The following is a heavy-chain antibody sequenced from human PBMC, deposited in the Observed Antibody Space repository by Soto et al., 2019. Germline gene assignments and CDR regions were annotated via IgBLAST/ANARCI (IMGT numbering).Heavy chain of an antibody. Sequence: EVQLLESGGRLVQPGGSLRLSCAASGFTISNYAMTWVRQAPGKGLEWVSAISGGTSTYYADYVKGRFTISRDNSKNTLFLQTTSQRAEDTAAYYWARRHESCPADAFNIWGQGTIFTVSS. J-gene: IGHJ3*02. V-gene: IGHV3-23*01. CDR3: ARRHESCPADAFNI. CDR2: ISGGTST. CDR1: GFTISNYA.